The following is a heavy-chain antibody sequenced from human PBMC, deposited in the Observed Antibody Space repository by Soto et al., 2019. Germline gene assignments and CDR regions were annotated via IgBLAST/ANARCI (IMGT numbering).Heavy chain of an antibody. V-gene: IGHV3-30*18. CDR3: AKEEGSSIAAFDAFDI. Sequence: GGSLRLSCAASGFTFSSYGMHWVRQAPGKGLEWVAVISYDGSNKYYADSVKGRFTISRDNSKNTLYLQMNSLRAEDTAVYYCAKEEGSSIAAFDAFDIWGQGTMVTVSS. CDR2: ISYDGSNK. CDR1: GFTFSSYG. J-gene: IGHJ3*02. D-gene: IGHD6-6*01.